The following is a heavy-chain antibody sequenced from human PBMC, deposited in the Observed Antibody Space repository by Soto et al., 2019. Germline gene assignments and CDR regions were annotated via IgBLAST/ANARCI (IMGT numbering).Heavy chain of an antibody. Sequence: GGSLRLSCAASGFTFSSYGMHWVRQAPGKGLEWVAVIWYDGSNKYYADSVKGRFTISRDNSKNTLYLQMNSLRAEDTAVYYCAREGPKKVYYYYGMDVWGQGTTVTVSS. J-gene: IGHJ6*02. CDR1: GFTFSSYG. CDR2: IWYDGSNK. V-gene: IGHV3-33*01. CDR3: AREGPKKVYYYYGMDV.